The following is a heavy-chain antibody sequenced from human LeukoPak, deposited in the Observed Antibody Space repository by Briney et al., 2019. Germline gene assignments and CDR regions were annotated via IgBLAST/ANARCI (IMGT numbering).Heavy chain of an antibody. V-gene: IGHV3-20*04. CDR2: INWNGGST. CDR1: GFTFSNFG. CDR3: ARGGYYGSVPFDY. J-gene: IGHJ4*02. Sequence: PGGTLRVSCAASGFTFSNFGMSWVRQAPGKGLEWVSGINWNGGSTGYADSAKGRFTISRDNAKNSLYLQMNSLRAEDTALYYCARGGYYGSVPFDYWGQGTLVTVSS. D-gene: IGHD3-10*01.